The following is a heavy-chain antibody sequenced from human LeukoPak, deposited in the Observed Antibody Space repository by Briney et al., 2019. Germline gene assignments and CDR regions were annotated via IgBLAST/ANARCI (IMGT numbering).Heavy chain of an antibody. CDR1: GLTFSNRA. V-gene: IGHV3-23*01. J-gene: IGHJ4*02. CDR2: ISISGNKI. D-gene: IGHD4-17*01. CDR3: ANELRPNDY. Sequence: GGSLRLTCVVSGLTFSNRAMTWVRQAAGKGLEWVSSISISGNKILYADSVKGRFTISRDNYKNTLFLQMNSLQTADTGVYFCANELRPNDYWGQGTLVTVS.